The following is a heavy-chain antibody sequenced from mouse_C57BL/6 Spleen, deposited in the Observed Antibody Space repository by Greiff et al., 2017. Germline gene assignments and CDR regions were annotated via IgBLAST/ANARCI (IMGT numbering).Heavy chain of an antibody. V-gene: IGHV1-61*01. J-gene: IGHJ3*01. D-gene: IGHD2-4*01. CDR3: ARGGGLRRGCAY. Sequence: QVQLQQPGAELVRPGSSVKLSCKASGYTFTSYWMDWVKQRPGQGLEWIGNIYPSDSETHYNQKFKDKATLTVDKSSSTAYMQLSSLTSEDSAVYYCARGGGLRRGCAYWGQGTLVTVSA. CDR1: GYTFTSYW. CDR2: IYPSDSET.